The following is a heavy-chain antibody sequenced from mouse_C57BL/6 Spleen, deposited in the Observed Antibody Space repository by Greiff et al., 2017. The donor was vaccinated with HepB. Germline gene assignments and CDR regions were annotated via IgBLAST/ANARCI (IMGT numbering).Heavy chain of an antibody. Sequence: EVQVVESGGGLVKPGGSLKLSCAASGFTFSDYGMHWVRQAPEKGLEWVAYISSGSSTIYYADTVKGRFTISRDNAKNTLFLQMTSLRSEDTAMYYCARLRMDYWGQGTSVTVSS. CDR2: ISSGSSTI. CDR1: GFTFSDYG. CDR3: ARLRMDY. J-gene: IGHJ4*01. V-gene: IGHV5-17*01.